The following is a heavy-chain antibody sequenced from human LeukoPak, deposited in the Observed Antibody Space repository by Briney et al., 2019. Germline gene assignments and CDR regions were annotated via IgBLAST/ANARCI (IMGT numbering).Heavy chain of an antibody. CDR2: ISWNSGSI. J-gene: IGHJ4*02. Sequence: GGSLRFSCAASGFTFDDYAMHWVRQAPGKGLEWVSGISWNSGSIGYADSVKGRFTISRDNAKNSLYLQMNSLRAEDTALYYCAKAGGGYNYGYSDYWGQGTLVTVSS. V-gene: IGHV3-9*01. CDR1: GFTFDDYA. D-gene: IGHD5-24*01. CDR3: AKAGGGYNYGYSDY.